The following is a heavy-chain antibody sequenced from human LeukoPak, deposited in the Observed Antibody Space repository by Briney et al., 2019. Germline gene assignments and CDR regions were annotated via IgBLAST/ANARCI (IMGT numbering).Heavy chain of an antibody. J-gene: IGHJ4*02. V-gene: IGHV1-2*02. CDR1: GYTFTGYY. Sequence: ASVKVSCTASGYTFTGYYMHWVRQAPGQGLEWMGWINPNSGATNCAQRFHGRVTMTRDTSISTDYMELSRLRSDDTAVYYCARDVGEYCSSINCHASDYWGQGTLVTVSS. CDR3: ARDVGEYCSSINCHASDY. CDR2: INPNSGAT. D-gene: IGHD2-2*01.